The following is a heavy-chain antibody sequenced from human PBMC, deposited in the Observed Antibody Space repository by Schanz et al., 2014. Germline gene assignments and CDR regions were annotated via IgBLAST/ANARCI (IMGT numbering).Heavy chain of an antibody. CDR3: ARATTAWPFDL. CDR1: GYTFISYG. J-gene: IGHJ4*02. V-gene: IGHV1-18*04. CDR2: INVDNGHT. Sequence: QVQVIQSGPEVKKPGASVKVSCKASGYTFISYGVSWVRQGPEERLEWLGWINVDNGHTDYAQKFQGRVTMTTDTATNTAYMELRSLRLDDTAVYYCARATTAWPFDLWGQGTLVTVSS. D-gene: IGHD4-17*01.